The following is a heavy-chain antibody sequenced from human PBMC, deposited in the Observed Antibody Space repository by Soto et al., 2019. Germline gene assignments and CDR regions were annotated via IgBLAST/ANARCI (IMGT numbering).Heavy chain of an antibody. V-gene: IGHV1-69*02. J-gene: IGHJ3*02. CDR1: GGTFSSYT. D-gene: IGHD3-22*01. CDR2: IIPILGIA. CDR3: ASLHDSSGYNPRIAFDI. Sequence: QVQLVQSGAEVKKPGSSLKVSCKASGGTFSSYTISWVRQAPGQGLEWMGRIIPILGIANYAQKFQGRVTITADKSTSTAYMELSSLRSEDTAVYYCASLHDSSGYNPRIAFDIWGQGTMVTVSS.